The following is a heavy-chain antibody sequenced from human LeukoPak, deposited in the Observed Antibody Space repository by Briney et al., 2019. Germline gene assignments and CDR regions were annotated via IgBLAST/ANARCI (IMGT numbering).Heavy chain of an antibody. CDR1: GGTFSSYA. D-gene: IGHD3-9*01. Sequence: SSVKVSCKASGGTFSSYAISWVRQAPGQGLEWMGGIIPVFGTANYAQKFQGRVTITTDESTSTAYMELSSLRSEDTAVYYCASWLYYDILTGYYSEDAFDIWGQGTMVTVSS. J-gene: IGHJ3*02. V-gene: IGHV1-69*05. CDR2: IIPVFGTA. CDR3: ASWLYYDILTGYYSEDAFDI.